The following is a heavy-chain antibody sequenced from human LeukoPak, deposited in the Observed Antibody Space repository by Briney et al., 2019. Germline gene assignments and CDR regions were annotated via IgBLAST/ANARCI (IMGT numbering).Heavy chain of an antibody. CDR2: IYTSGST. V-gene: IGHV4-4*07. J-gene: IGHJ4*02. D-gene: IGHD3-9*01. Sequence: PGGSLRLSCAASGFTVSSNYMSWIRQPAGKGLEWIGRIYTSGSTNYNPPLKSRVTISVDTSKNQFSLKLSSVTAADTAVYYCARERILTGYYPVWDYWGQGTLVTVSS. CDR3: ARERILTGYYPVWDY. CDR1: GFTVSSNY.